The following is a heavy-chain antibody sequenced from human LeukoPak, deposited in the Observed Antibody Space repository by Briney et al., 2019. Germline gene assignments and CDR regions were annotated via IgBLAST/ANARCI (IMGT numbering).Heavy chain of an antibody. Sequence: PSETLSLTCTVSGGSISSSSYYWGRIRQPPGKGLEWIGRIYTSGSTNYNPSLKSRVTISVDTSKNQFSLKLSSVTAADTAVYYCARATPFWSGYYTAFDIWGQGTMVTVSS. CDR1: GGSISSSSYY. J-gene: IGHJ3*02. CDR2: IYTSGST. D-gene: IGHD3-3*01. CDR3: ARATPFWSGYYTAFDI. V-gene: IGHV4-39*07.